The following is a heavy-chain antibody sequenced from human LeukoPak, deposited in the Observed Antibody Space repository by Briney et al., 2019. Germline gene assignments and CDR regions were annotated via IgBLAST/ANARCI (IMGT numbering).Heavy chain of an antibody. Sequence: ASVKVSCKASGGTFSSYAISWVRQAPGQGLECMGGIIPIFGTANYAQKFQGRVTITADESTSTAYMELSSLRSEDTAVYYCARDTRRGYSYGPFDYWGQGTLVTVSS. V-gene: IGHV1-69*13. J-gene: IGHJ4*02. CDR1: GGTFSSYA. CDR3: ARDTRRGYSYGPFDY. CDR2: IIPIFGTA. D-gene: IGHD5-18*01.